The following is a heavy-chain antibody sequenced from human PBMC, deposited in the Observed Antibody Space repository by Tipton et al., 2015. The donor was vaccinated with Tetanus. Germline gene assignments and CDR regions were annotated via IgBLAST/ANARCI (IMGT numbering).Heavy chain of an antibody. CDR2: ISVRGSHT. J-gene: IGHJ5*02. V-gene: IGHV3-23*01. Sequence: SLRLSCAASGFTFSNYAMAWVRQAPGKGLEWVSGISVRGSHTYYADPVKGRFSISRDNSKNTVYLQMNSLRDEDTAVYYCVKDPASRGWFDPWGQGTLVSVSS. CDR1: GFTFSNYA. CDR3: VKDPASRGWFDP.